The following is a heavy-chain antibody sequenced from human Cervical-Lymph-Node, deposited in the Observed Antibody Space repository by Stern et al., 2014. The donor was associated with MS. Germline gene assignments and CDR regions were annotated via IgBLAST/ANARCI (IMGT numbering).Heavy chain of an antibody. V-gene: IGHV3-7*01. CDR2: IKQDGSEK. Sequence: VQLVQSGGGLAQHGGSLRLSCAASGLSFSDYWMSWVRQAPGKGLEWVAYIKQDGSEKYYLDSVKGRFTISRDNTKNSLSLQMNSLRAEDTAFYYCARGRDYFGPWGQGTLVTVSS. J-gene: IGHJ4*02. CDR1: GLSFSDYW. CDR3: ARGRDYFGP.